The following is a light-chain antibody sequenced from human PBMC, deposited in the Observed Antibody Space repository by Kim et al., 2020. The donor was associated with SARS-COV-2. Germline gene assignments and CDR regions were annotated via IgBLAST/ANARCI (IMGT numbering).Light chain of an antibody. Sequence: DIVLTQSPGPLSLSPGERATLSCRASQSINSSYLAWYQQKPGQAPRLLIYGASSRATGIPDRFSGSGSGTDFTLTIGGLEPEDFAVYYCQKYGSSATFGQGTKVDIK. CDR3: QKYGSSAT. V-gene: IGKV3-20*01. J-gene: IGKJ1*01. CDR2: GAS. CDR1: QSINSSY.